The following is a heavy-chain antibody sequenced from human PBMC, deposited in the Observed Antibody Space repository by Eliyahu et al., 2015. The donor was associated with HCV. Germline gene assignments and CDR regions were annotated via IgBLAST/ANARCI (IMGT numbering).Heavy chain of an antibody. CDR1: DDSISSNY. CDR2: VFISGST. J-gene: IGHJ4*02. V-gene: IGHV4-4*07. CDR3: ARESEGYCSGSSCDSSFDY. Sequence: QVQLQESGPGLVKPPETLSLTCTVSDDSISSNYWSWIRQPAGKGLEWIGRVFISGSTKYNPSLKSRVTMSLDASKKQFSLRLSSVTAADTAVYYCARESEGYCSGSSCDSSFDYWGKGIQVTVSS. D-gene: IGHD2-15*01.